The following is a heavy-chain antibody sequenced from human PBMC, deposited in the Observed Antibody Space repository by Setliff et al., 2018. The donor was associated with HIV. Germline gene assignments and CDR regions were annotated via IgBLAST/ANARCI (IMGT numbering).Heavy chain of an antibody. V-gene: IGHV4-59*01. D-gene: IGHD5-12*01. Sequence: PSETLSLTCTVSGGSISSYYWSWIRQPPERGLDYIGYINYNGNTNYNPSLKSRVTMSVDTSKNQISLKLRSVTAADTAVYYCARGHEWLRIWGQGMLVTV. CDR2: INYNGNT. J-gene: IGHJ4*02. CDR1: GGSISSYY. CDR3: ARGHEWLRI.